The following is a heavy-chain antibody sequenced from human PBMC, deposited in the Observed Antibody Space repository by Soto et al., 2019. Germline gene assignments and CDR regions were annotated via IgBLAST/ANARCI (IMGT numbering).Heavy chain of an antibody. J-gene: IGHJ5*02. D-gene: IGHD6-19*01. V-gene: IGHV4-4*07. Sequence: SETLSLTCTVSGASISSYFWTRIRQPAGKGLDWIGRISTSGTTNYNPSLKSRVTMSVDTSKNHFSLNLSSVTAADTAVYYCAREAGPDRWFDPWGQGTLVTVSS. CDR3: AREAGPDRWFDP. CDR2: ISTSGTT. CDR1: GASISSYF.